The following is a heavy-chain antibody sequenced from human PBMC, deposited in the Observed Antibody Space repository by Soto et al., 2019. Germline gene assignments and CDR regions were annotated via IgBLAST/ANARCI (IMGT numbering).Heavy chain of an antibody. CDR3: AKSGVYFCSGYHYFFYC. Sequence: GGSLRLSCAASGFTFSSYAMTWVRQSPGKGMEWVSAIGGRGVSTYYADSVKGRFTISRDNSKNTLYLQMNSLRVEDTAVYYCAKSGVYFCSGYHYFFYCRGRRSLVTGSS. CDR2: IGGRGVST. CDR1: GFTFSSYA. V-gene: IGHV3-23*01. D-gene: IGHD5-12*01. J-gene: IGHJ4*01.